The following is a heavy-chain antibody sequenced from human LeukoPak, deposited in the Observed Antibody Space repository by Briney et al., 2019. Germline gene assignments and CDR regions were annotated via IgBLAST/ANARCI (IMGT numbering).Heavy chain of an antibody. CDR2: ISSSGRTI. D-gene: IGHD2-2*01. V-gene: IGHV3-11*01. Sequence: GGSLRLSCAASGFTFSDCYMSWIRQAPEKGLEWVSYISSSGRTIYYADSVKGRFTISRDNAKNSLYLQMNSLRAEDTAVYYCASPEGYCSSTSCPGSYYGMDVWGQGTTVTVSS. CDR1: GFTFSDCY. CDR3: ASPEGYCSSTSCPGSYYGMDV. J-gene: IGHJ6*02.